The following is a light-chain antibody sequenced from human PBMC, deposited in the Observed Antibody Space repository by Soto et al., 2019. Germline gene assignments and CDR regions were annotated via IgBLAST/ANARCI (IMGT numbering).Light chain of an antibody. CDR3: QQYGSSPLT. CDR1: QSVSAGH. CDR2: GAS. V-gene: IGKV3-20*01. J-gene: IGKJ4*01. Sequence: EIVLTQSPGTLSLSPGERATLSCRASQSVSAGHLAWYQQKPGQAPRLLIYGASSRATGIPDRLSGSGSGTDFTLTISRLEPEDFAVYFCQQYGSSPLTFGGGTKVDIX.